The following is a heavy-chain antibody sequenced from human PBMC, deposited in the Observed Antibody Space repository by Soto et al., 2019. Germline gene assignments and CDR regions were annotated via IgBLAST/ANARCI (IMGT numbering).Heavy chain of an antibody. D-gene: IGHD3-3*01. J-gene: IGHJ4*02. Sequence: SETLSLTCTVSGGSISSSSYYWGWIRQPPGKGLEWIGSIYYSGSTYYNPSLKSRVTISVDTSKNTLYLQMNSLGAEDTAVYYCAKDVKHYDVPLFYFDYWGQGTLVTVSS. V-gene: IGHV4-39*07. CDR3: AKDVKHYDVPLFYFDY. CDR1: GGSISSSSYY. CDR2: IYYSGST.